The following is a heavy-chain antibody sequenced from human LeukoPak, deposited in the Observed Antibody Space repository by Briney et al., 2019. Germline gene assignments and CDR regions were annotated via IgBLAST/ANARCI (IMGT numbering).Heavy chain of an antibody. D-gene: IGHD4-17*01. V-gene: IGHV3-23*01. CDR3: AKLLMANDYGDP. J-gene: IGHJ5*02. CDR1: GFTFSISA. CDR2: ISGGGTT. Sequence: GGSLRLSCAAPGFTFSISAMKWVRQAPGKGLEWVSSISGGGTTYYADSVRGRFIISRDNSKNTLYLQMNSLRAEDTAVYYCAKLLMANDYGDPWGQGTLVTVSS.